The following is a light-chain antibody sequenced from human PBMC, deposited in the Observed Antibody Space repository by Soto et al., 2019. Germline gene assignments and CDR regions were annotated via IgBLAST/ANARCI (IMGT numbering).Light chain of an antibody. J-gene: IGKJ1*01. CDR2: KPS. V-gene: IGKV1-5*03. CDR1: QSSSIW. Sequence: DIKMTQSPSTLSASVGDRVSITCRALQSSSIWLAWYQQKPGKAPKLLIYKPSSLESGVPSRFNVSGSGTEFTLIISSLQPDDFATYYCQQYNSYWTIGQRTNVEIK. CDR3: QQYNSYWT.